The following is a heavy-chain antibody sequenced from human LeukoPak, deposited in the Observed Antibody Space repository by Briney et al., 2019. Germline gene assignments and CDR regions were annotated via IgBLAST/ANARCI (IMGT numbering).Heavy chain of an antibody. J-gene: IGHJ2*01. Sequence: APVKVSCKASGYTFTSYYMHWVRQAPGQGLEWMGIINPSGGSTSYAQKFQGRVTMTRDTSTSTVYMELSSLRSEDTAVYYCARDRGVVVITSDWYFDLWGRGTLVTVSS. V-gene: IGHV1-46*01. D-gene: IGHD3-22*01. CDR3: ARDRGVVVITSDWYFDL. CDR1: GYTFTSYY. CDR2: INPSGGST.